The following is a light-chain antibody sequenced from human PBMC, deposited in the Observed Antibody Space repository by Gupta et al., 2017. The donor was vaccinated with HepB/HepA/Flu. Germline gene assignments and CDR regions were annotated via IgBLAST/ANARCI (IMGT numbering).Light chain of an antibody. CDR1: SSNIWAVFA. V-gene: IGLV1-40*01. Sequence: QSVLTQPLSVSGAPGHSSALSCSGSSSNIWAVFAVHWYQQLPGSAPKLLIDGNNNRPSGVPERFSGSKSGTSASLAIPGLRADDEADYYCQSYDTSLRYVFGTGTKVTVL. CDR2: GNN. CDR3: QSYDTSLRYV. J-gene: IGLJ1*01.